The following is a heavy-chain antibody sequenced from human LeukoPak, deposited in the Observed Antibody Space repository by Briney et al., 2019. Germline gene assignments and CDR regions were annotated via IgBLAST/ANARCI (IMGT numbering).Heavy chain of an antibody. CDR2: ISGSGGST. J-gene: IGHJ4*02. V-gene: IGHV3-23*01. CDR1: GFTVSSNY. D-gene: IGHD2-21*02. Sequence: GGSLRLSCAASGFTVSSNYMSWVRQAPGKGLEWVSAISGSGGSTYYADSVKGRFTISRDNSKNTLYLQMNSLRAEDTAVYYCAKISQIAYCGGDCYSDYWGQGTLVTVSS. CDR3: AKISQIAYCGGDCYSDY.